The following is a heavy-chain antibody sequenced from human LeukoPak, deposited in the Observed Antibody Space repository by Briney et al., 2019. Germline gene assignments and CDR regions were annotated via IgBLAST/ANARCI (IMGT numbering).Heavy chain of an antibody. CDR1: GDSISSYY. CDR3: ATERSSSWYPGPWFDP. J-gene: IGHJ5*02. CDR2: IYYSGST. V-gene: IGHV4-59*01. Sequence: NPSQTLSLTCTVSGDSISSYYCNWIRQPPGKGLEWIGYIYYSGSTNYNPSLKSRVTISVDTSKNQFSLKLSSVTAADTAVYYCATERSSSWYPGPWFDPWGQGTLVTVSS. D-gene: IGHD6-13*01.